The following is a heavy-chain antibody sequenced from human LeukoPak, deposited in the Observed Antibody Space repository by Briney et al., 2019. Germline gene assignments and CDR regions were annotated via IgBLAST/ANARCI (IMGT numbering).Heavy chain of an antibody. Sequence: HPGGSLRLSCAASGFTFSSYWMSWVRQAPGKGLEWVANIKQDGSEIYYVDSVKGRFTISRDNAKNSLHLQMNGLRVEDTAVYYCARDRYFQYWGQGTVVTVSS. V-gene: IGHV3-7*01. CDR3: ARDRYFQY. CDR1: GFTFSSYW. J-gene: IGHJ1*01. CDR2: IKQDGSEI. D-gene: IGHD1-14*01.